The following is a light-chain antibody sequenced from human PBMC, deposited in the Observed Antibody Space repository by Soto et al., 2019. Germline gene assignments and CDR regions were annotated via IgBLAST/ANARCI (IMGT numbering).Light chain of an antibody. Sequence: ESMLTQSPGTLSLSPGERATLSCRASQSVSTRYLAWYQQKPGQAPRLLIYGASIRATGIPDRFSGSGSGTDLDLTISRLEPQAVAVYYCHQFGYSPPAFTFGQGTKLEI. J-gene: IGKJ2*01. CDR2: GAS. V-gene: IGKV3-20*01. CDR3: HQFGYSPPAFT. CDR1: QSVSTRY.